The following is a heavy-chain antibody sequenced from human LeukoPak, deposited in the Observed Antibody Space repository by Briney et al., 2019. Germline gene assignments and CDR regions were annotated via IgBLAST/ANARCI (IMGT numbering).Heavy chain of an antibody. CDR1: GGSVSDYY. CDR2: IYYSGST. Sequence: PSETLSLTCTVSGGSVSDYYWGWIRQPPGKGLEWIGSIYYSGSTYYNPSLKSRVTISVDTSKDQFSLKLSSVTAADTAVYYCASFYFRGVIDYWGQGTLVTVSS. V-gene: IGHV4-39*01. J-gene: IGHJ4*02. CDR3: ASFYFRGVIDY. D-gene: IGHD3-10*02.